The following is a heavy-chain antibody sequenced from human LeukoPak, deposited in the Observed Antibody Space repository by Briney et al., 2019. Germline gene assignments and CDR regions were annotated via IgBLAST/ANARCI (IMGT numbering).Heavy chain of an antibody. CDR1: GGYISSNNYY. Sequence: PSETLSLTCTVSGGYISSNNYYWRWIRQPPGKGLEWIGSIYYSGSTYNNPSLKSRVTISVDTTKNQFSLKLTSVTAADTAVYYCASSPSGYWWNFDCWGQGTLVTVSS. CDR2: IYYSGST. D-gene: IGHD3-22*01. V-gene: IGHV4-39*01. CDR3: ASSPSGYWWNFDC. J-gene: IGHJ4*02.